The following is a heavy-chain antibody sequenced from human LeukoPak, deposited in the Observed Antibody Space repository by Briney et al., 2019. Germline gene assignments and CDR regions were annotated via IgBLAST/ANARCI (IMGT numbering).Heavy chain of an antibody. Sequence: GRSLTLSCAASGFTFSNDGMYWGCHPPGQGQDLVGVIWYDGSNKYYADPEKGGFTIFRDNYRHTLYLQTNGLRAEDTAIYYCAKYDNRGGAGGYWGQGTLVTVSS. D-gene: IGHD3-22*01. CDR3: AKYDNRGGAGGY. CDR2: IWYDGSNK. V-gene: IGHV3-33*06. J-gene: IGHJ4*02. CDR1: GFTFSNDG.